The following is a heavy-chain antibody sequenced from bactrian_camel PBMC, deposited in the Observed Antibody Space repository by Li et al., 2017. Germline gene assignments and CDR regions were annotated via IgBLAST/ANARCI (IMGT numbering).Heavy chain of an antibody. D-gene: IGHD3*01. CDR3: AAGGTSFGCRRLSLSTNTYAY. CDR2: IEGDGEET. J-gene: IGHJ4*01. Sequence: VQLVESGGGLVQPGGSLGLSCAAPGFIMSAYDMSWVRQAPGKGLEWVSNIEGDGEETYHADSVKGRFTVSRDNTNNTVYLQMNSLKPEDTAMYYCAAGGTSFGCRRLSLSTNTYAYWGQGTQVTVS. CDR1: GFIMSAYD. V-gene: IGHV3S40*01.